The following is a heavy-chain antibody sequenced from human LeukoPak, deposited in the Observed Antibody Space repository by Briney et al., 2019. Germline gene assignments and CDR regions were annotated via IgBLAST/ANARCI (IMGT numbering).Heavy chain of an antibody. D-gene: IGHD5-12*01. CDR3: AKPFSGYDPHYCDY. V-gene: IGHV4-34*01. J-gene: IGHJ4*02. CDR1: GGSFSGYY. Sequence: SETLSLTCAVYGGSFSGYYWSWIRQPPGKGLEWIGEITHSGGTTYNPSLKSRVTISVDTSKNQFSLKLSSVTAADTAVYCCAKPFSGYDPHYCDYWGQGTLVTVSS. CDR2: ITHSGGT.